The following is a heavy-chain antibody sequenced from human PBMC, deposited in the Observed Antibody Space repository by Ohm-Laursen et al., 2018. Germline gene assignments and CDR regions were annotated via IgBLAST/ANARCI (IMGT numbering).Heavy chain of an antibody. J-gene: IGHJ4*02. Sequence: LSLTCAVSAFTLSSSEVNWVRQAPGKGLEWISGITHGSDTIYYADSVKGRFTISRDNAKNSLYLQMNSLRDEDTAIYYCVKECGGTYNFWGQGTLVSVSS. V-gene: IGHV3-48*03. CDR2: ITHGSDTI. CDR3: VKECGGTYNF. CDR1: AFTLSSSE. D-gene: IGHD1-26*01.